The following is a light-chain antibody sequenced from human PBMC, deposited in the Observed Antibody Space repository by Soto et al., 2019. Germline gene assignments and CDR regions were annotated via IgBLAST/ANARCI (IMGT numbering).Light chain of an antibody. J-gene: IGKJ1*01. Sequence: DIQMTQSPPTLSASVGDRVTITCRASQTIVTWLAWYQQKPGKAPKLLIYDASTLEGGVPSRFSGSGSGTDFTLTISSLQPADFATYYCQHYITYSRTFGQGTKVEIK. V-gene: IGKV1-5*01. CDR1: QTIVTW. CDR3: QHYITYSRT. CDR2: DAS.